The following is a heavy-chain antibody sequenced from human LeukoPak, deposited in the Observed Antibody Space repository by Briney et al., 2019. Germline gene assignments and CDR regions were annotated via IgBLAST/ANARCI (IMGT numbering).Heavy chain of an antibody. CDR2: ICSSGSA. V-gene: IGHV4-39*01. J-gene: IGHJ4*02. Sequence: PSETLSLTCTVSGGSISNRNYHWGWIRQPPGKGLEWIGSICSSGSAYYNPSLKSRVTTSIDTSKNQFPLKLSSVTAADTAVYYCAGIRYSENIDYWGQGTLVTVSS. CDR1: GGSISNRNYH. D-gene: IGHD1-1*01. CDR3: AGIRYSENIDY.